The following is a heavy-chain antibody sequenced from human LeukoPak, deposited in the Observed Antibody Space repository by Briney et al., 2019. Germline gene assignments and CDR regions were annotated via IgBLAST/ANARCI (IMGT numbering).Heavy chain of an antibody. CDR1: GGSFSGYY. V-gene: IGHV4-59*10. J-gene: IGHJ5*02. D-gene: IGHD3-10*01. CDR3: AREGLRMIRGIIPKEAWGWFDP. Sequence: SETLSLTCAVYGGSFSGYYWSWIRQPPGKGLEWIGRIYASGSTNYNPSLKSRVAISVDTSKNQFSLKLSSVTAADTAVYYCAREGLRMIRGIIPKEAWGWFDPWGQGTLVTVSS. CDR2: IYASGST.